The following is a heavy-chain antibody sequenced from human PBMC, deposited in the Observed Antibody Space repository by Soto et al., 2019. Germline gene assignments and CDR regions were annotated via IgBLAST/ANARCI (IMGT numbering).Heavy chain of an antibody. CDR3: ARHEAPSGWYFDY. CDR2: IYYSGST. V-gene: IGHV4-30-4*08. D-gene: IGHD6-19*01. CDR1: GGSISSRSYY. J-gene: IGHJ4*02. Sequence: SETLSLTCTVSGGSISSRSYYWGWIRQPPGKGLEWIGYIYYSGSTYYNPSLKSRVTISIDTSKYQFSLKLSSVTAADTAVYYCARHEAPSGWYFDYWGQGTLVTVSS.